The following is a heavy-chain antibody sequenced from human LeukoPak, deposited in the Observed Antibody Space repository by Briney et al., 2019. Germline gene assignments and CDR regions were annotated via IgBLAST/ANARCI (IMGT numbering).Heavy chain of an antibody. V-gene: IGHV3-23*01. D-gene: IGHD3-10*01. CDR3: ARDSSMLRGPLVIYYFDF. J-gene: IGHJ4*02. Sequence: GGSLRLSCAASGFNFVTYAMSWVRQAPGKGLEWVSTISGGGDVTYYADSVKGRFTISRDNSKNTLYLQMNSLRVEDTAFYYCARDSSMLRGPLVIYYFDFWGQGTLVTVSS. CDR2: ISGGGDVT. CDR1: GFNFVTYA.